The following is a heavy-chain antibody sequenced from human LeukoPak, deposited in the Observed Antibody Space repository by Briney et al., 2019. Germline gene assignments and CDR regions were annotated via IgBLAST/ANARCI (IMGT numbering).Heavy chain of an antibody. J-gene: IGHJ4*02. CDR2: INPNSGGT. D-gene: IGHD6-19*01. CDR1: GYNFTGYH. V-gene: IGHV1-2*02. CDR3: ARDRTRTGYSSGWYHDY. Sequence: EAPVEGSCKASGYNFTGYHMHRGRQGPGQGPEWMGWINPNSGGTNYAQKFQGRVTMTRDTSISTAYMELSRLRSDDTAVYYCARDRTRTGYSSGWYHDYWGQGTLVTVSS.